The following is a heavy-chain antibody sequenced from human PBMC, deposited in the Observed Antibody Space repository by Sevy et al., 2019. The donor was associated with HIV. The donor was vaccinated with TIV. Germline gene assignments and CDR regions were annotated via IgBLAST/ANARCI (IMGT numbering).Heavy chain of an antibody. CDR3: AREAGGYDYDYGMDV. CDR2: IYYNGHT. D-gene: IGHD5-12*01. V-gene: IGHV4-39*02. Sequence: SETLSLTCSISGGTIVSSGHDWGWIRQTPGKGLEWIGSIYYNGHTFYTPSLKSRLTISIDTSKNQFSLTLSSVTVADTAVYFCAREAGGYDYDYGMDVWGQRTTVTVSS. CDR1: GGTIVSSGHD. J-gene: IGHJ6*02.